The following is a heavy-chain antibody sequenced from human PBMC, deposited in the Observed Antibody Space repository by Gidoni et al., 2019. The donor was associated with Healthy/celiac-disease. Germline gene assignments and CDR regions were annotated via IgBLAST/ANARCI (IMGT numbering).Heavy chain of an antibody. CDR2: IYPGGSDT. D-gene: IGHD3-22*01. Sequence: EVHMVQSGAEVKRPGESLKISCKGSGNSFTSYWIGWVRQKPGKGMEWMGVIYPGGSDTRYRPSFQGQVTISADKSISTAYLQLSSLKASDTAMYYCARHDSSSTWFDPWGQGTLVTVSS. V-gene: IGHV5-51*01. CDR1: GNSFTSYW. CDR3: ARHDSSSTWFDP. J-gene: IGHJ5*02.